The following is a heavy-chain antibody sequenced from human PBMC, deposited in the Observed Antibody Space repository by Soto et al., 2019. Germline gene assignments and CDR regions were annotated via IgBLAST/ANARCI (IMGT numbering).Heavy chain of an antibody. CDR1: DGSVNTGNYY. CDR3: AREEKQLSRYGGDFDY. V-gene: IGHV4-61*01. J-gene: IGHJ4*02. D-gene: IGHD3-16*01. CDR2: IYYIGTT. Sequence: QVQLQESGPGLVKPSETLSLTCSVSDGSVNTGNYYWSWIRQPPGKGLECIGHIYYIGTTNYNPSLKRRVTIAVDTSKDQFSPKVTAVTAADTAVYFCAREEKQLSRYGGDFDYWGQGILVTVSS.